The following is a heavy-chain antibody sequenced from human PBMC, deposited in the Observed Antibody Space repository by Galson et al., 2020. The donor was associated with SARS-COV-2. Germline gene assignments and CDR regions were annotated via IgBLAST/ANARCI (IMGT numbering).Heavy chain of an antibody. Sequence: GGSLRLSCAASGFTFHNYGMTWVRQAPGKGLEWVSGISGSGGFTYYAESVKGRFIISRDNVQTMLYLEMNSLRADDTAVYYCAKDGGPGSLYYYYYYMDVWGKGTTVTVSS. D-gene: IGHD3-10*01. J-gene: IGHJ6*03. CDR1: GFTFHNYG. CDR2: ISGSGGFT. V-gene: IGHV3-23*01. CDR3: AKDGGPGSLYYYYYYMDV.